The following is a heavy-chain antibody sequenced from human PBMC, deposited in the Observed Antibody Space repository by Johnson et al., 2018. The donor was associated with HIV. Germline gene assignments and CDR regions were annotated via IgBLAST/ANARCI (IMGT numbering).Heavy chain of an antibody. CDR1: GFTVSSNY. CDR2: IYSGGST. J-gene: IGHJ3*02. CDR3: AKGFFELDDAFDI. Sequence: VQLVESGGGLVQPGGSLRLSCAASGFTVSSNYMSWVRQAPGKGLEWVSVIYSGGSTYYADSVKGRCTISRDNSKNTLYLQMNSLRAGDTAVYYCAKGFFELDDAFDIWGQGTMVTVSS. V-gene: IGHV3-66*01. D-gene: IGHD3/OR15-3a*01.